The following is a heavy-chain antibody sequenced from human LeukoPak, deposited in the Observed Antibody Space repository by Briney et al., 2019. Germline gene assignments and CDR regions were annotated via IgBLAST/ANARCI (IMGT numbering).Heavy chain of an antibody. V-gene: IGHV1-18*01. CDR1: GYTFTSYG. CDR3: ARLYCSVTSCYRPYNWFDP. CDR2: ISAYNGNT. D-gene: IGHD2-2*01. J-gene: IGHJ5*02. Sequence: ASVKVSCKASGYTFTSYGISWVRQAPGQGLEWMGWISAYNGNTNYAQKLQGRVTTTRGTSTNTAYMELRSLRSDDTAVYYCARLYCSVTSCYRPYNWFDPWGQGTLVTVSS.